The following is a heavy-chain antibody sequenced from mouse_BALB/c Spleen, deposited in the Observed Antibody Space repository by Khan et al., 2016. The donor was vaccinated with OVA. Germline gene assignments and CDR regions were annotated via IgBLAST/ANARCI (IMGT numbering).Heavy chain of an antibody. CDR3: ARSVTITTVVATDFDY. V-gene: IGHV3-2*02. J-gene: IGHJ2*01. CDR2: ISYSGRT. D-gene: IGHD1-1*01. CDR1: GYSITSDYA. Sequence: EVQLQESGPGLVKPSQSLSLTCTVTGYSITSDYAWNWIRQFPGNKLEWMGYISYSGRTSYHPSLKSRISITRDTSKNQFFLQLNSVTNEDTATYYCARSVTITTVVATDFDYWGQGTTLTVSS.